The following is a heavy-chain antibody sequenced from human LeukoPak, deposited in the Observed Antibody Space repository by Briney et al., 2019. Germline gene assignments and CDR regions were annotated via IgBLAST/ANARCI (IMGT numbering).Heavy chain of an antibody. CDR2: INPSGSST. CDR3: ARDRVVTAIAAFDI. J-gene: IGHJ3*02. Sequence: ASVKVSCKASGYTFTSHYTHWVRQAPGQGLEWMGLINPSGSSTLYAQKFQGRVTMTRDMSTSTAYMELSSLRSEDTAVYYCARDRVVTAIAAFDIWGQGTMVTVSS. CDR1: GYTFTSHY. D-gene: IGHD2-21*02. V-gene: IGHV1-46*01.